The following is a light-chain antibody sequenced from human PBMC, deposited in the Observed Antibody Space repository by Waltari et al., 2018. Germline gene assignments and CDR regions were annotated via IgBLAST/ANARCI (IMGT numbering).Light chain of an antibody. J-gene: IGLJ2*01. V-gene: IGLV2-14*01. CDR2: EVT. CDR3: TSYTSTSTLV. Sequence: QSALTQPASVSGSPGQSITISCTGTSSDVGGYNFVSWYQQHPGQSPKLMMYEVTNRPPGVSYRFSGSKFGNTASLTISGLQVEDEADYYCTSYTSTSTLVFGGGTKLTVL. CDR1: SSDVGGYNF.